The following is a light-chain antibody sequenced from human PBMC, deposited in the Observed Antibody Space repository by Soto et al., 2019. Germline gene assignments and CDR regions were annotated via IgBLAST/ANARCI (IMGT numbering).Light chain of an antibody. J-gene: IGLJ1*01. CDR3: QSYDSRLSGSV. CDR2: GNT. V-gene: IGLV1-40*01. CDR1: SSNIGTGYD. Sequence: QPVLTQPPSVSGAPGQRVTISCTGSSSNIGTGYDVHWYQHLPGTAPKLLIYGNTNRPSGVPDRFSGSKSGTSASLAITGLQAEDEADYYCQSYDSRLSGSVFGTGTKVTVL.